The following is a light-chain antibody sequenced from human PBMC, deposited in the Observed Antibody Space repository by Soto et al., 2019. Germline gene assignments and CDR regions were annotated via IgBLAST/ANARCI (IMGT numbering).Light chain of an antibody. Sequence: EVVLTQSPATLSLSPGERATLSCRASQSVSSYLAWHQQRPGQAPRLLIYDASNRATGIPARFSGSGSGTDFTLTISSPEPEDFAVYYCQQRSSWPRTFGQGTKLEIK. J-gene: IGKJ2*01. CDR1: QSVSSY. V-gene: IGKV3-11*01. CDR3: QQRSSWPRT. CDR2: DAS.